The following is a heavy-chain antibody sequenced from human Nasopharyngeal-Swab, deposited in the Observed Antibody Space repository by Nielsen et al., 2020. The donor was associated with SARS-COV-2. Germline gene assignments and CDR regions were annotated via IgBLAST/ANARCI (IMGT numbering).Heavy chain of an antibody. Sequence: ASVQVSCKASGYTFTGYYMHWVRQAPGQGLEWMGRINPNSGGTNYAQKFQGRVTMTRDPSISTAYMELSRLRSDDTAVYYCARDPDYGEKKGNGMDVWGQGTTVTVSS. D-gene: IGHD4-17*01. CDR2: INPNSGGT. CDR1: GYTFTGYY. CDR3: ARDPDYGEKKGNGMDV. V-gene: IGHV1-2*06. J-gene: IGHJ6*02.